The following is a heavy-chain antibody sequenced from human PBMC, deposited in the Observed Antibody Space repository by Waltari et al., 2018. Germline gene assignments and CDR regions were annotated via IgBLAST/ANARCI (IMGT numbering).Heavy chain of an antibody. CDR1: GFTVSSTY. V-gene: IGHV3-53*02. J-gene: IGHJ3*02. CDR2: IYSGGST. Sequence: EVQLVETGGGLLQPGGSLRLSRAASGFTVSSTYMSWVRQAPGKGLEWVSVIYSGGSTYYADSVKGRFTISRDNSKNTLYLQMNSLGAEDTAVYYCAREEDAFDIWGQGTMVTVSS. CDR3: AREEDAFDI.